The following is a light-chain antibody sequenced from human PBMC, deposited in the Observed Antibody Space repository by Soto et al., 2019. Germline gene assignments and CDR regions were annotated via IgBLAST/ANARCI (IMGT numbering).Light chain of an antibody. J-gene: IGKJ4*01. CDR2: GAS. CDR1: QSVRSH. V-gene: IGKV3-15*01. CDR3: QQYNDWPRT. Sequence: EVVMTQSPATLSVSPGERATLSCRASQSVRSHLAWYQQKPGQAPSLLIFGASTRATGVPARFSGSESGTEFTLTISSLQSEEVALYFCQQYNDWPRTFGGGTKVEMK.